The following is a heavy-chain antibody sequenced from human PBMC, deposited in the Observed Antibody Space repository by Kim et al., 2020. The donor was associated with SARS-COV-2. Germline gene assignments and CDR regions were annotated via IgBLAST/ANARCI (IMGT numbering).Heavy chain of an antibody. J-gene: IGHJ3*02. CDR3: ASVPSKVVIRAFVI. D-gene: IGHD3-22*01. V-gene: IGHV4-38-2*02. Sequence: SETLSLTCTVSGYSISSGYYWGWIRQPPGKGLEWIGSIYHSGSTYYTPSLKSRVTISVDTSKNQFSLKLSSVTAADTAVYYCASVPSKVVIRAFVIWGQGTMVTVRS. CDR1: GYSISSGYY. CDR2: IYHSGST.